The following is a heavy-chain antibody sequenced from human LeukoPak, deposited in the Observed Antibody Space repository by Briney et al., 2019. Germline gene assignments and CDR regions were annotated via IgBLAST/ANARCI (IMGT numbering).Heavy chain of an antibody. D-gene: IGHD3-22*01. Sequence: PSETLSLTCTVSGYSISSGYYWGWIRQPPGKGLEWIGSIYHSGSTYYNPSLKSRVTMSVDTSKNQFSLKLSSVTAADTAVYYCARASLYYYDSSGYMYYFDYWGQGTLVTVSS. CDR3: ARASLYYYDSSGYMYYFDY. J-gene: IGHJ4*02. CDR1: GYSISSGYY. V-gene: IGHV4-38-2*02. CDR2: IYHSGST.